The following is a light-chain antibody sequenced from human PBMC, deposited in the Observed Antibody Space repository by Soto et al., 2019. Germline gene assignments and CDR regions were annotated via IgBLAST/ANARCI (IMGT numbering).Light chain of an antibody. Sequence: IQMTQSPSSLSASLGDRVTVTCRASQNITNFLNWYHQTPGKAPKLLIFAASSLQSGVPSRFSGSGSGTDFNLTISGLRPEDVATYYCQQTFKVPRTFGQGTKLEIK. J-gene: IGKJ2*01. CDR2: AAS. V-gene: IGKV1-39*01. CDR1: QNITNF. CDR3: QQTFKVPRT.